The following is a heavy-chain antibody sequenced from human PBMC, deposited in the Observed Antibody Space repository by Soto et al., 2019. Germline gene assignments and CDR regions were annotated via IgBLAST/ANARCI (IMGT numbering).Heavy chain of an antibody. CDR3: AKVDVSRTYARPFDY. D-gene: IGHD3-16*01. Sequence: EVQLLESGGDLVKPGGSLRLSCVASGFMCNNYVMGWVRQAPAKGLEWVSHISRSGESAYYADSVKGRFSISRDNSKNPVFLQMNSLSVEDAALYYWAKVDVSRTYARPFDYWGQGALVTVSS. V-gene: IGHV3-23*01. CDR1: GFMCNNYV. CDR2: ISRSGESA. J-gene: IGHJ4*02.